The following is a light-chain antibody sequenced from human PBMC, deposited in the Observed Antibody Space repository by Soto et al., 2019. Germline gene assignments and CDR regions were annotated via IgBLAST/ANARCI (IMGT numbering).Light chain of an antibody. CDR2: AAS. CDR1: QGISSY. J-gene: IGKJ5*01. Sequence: IQFTQSPSSLSASVGDRVTITCRASQGISSYLAWYQQKPGKAPKLLIYAASTLQSGVPSRFSGSGSGTDFTLTISRLEPEDFALYYCQHYYGTSPIAFGQGTRLEI. CDR3: QHYYGTSPIA. V-gene: IGKV1-9*01.